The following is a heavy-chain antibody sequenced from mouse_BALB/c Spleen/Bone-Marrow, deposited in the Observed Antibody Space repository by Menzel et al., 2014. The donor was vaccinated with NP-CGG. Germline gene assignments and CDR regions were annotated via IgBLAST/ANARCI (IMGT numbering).Heavy chain of an antibody. D-gene: IGHD1-1*02. Sequence: QVQLQQSGPELVKPGASVKMSSKASGYTFTDYVISWVKQRTGQGLEWIGEIYPGSGSTYYNEKFKGKATLTADKSSNTVYMQLISLTSEHSAVFFCVTDPYYGRQYYIDYWGQGTTLTVSS. J-gene: IGHJ2*01. CDR2: IYPGSGST. CDR3: VTDPYYGRQYYIDY. V-gene: IGHV1-77*01. CDR1: GYTFTDYV.